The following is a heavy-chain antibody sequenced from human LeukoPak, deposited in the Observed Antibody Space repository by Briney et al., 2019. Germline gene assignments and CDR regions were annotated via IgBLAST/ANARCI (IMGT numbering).Heavy chain of an antibody. CDR2: IKQDGSEK. D-gene: IGHD3-10*01. CDR1: GFTFSSNW. CDR3: ARARLWFGELAPLDY. V-gene: IGHV3-7*01. Sequence: GGSLRLSCAASGFTFSSNWMSWVHQAPGKGLEWVANIKQDGSEKYYADSVKGRFTISRDNAKNSLYLQMNSLRAEDTAVYYCARARLWFGELAPLDYWGQGPLVTVSS. J-gene: IGHJ4*02.